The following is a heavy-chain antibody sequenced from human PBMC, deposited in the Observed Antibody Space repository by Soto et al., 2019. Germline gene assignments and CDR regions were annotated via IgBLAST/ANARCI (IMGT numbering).Heavy chain of an antibody. J-gene: IGHJ4*02. CDR3: ASRAYSYRQFDY. V-gene: IGHV3-23*01. D-gene: IGHD5-18*01. CDR1: GFAFSTYA. CDR2: ISISDGSI. Sequence: HPVGSLRLSCAASGFAFSTYAYHWVRQAPGKGLEWVAGISISDGSIDYADSVKGRFTISRDNSKSTLYLQLNSLRAEDSAVFYCASRAYSYRQFDYWGQRTLVTVSS.